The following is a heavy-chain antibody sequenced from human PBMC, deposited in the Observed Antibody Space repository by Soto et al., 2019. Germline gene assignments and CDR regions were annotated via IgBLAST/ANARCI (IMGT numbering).Heavy chain of an antibody. D-gene: IGHD2-15*01. V-gene: IGHV3-23*01. Sequence: GGSLRLSCAASGFTFSSYAMSWVRQAPGKGLEWVSAISGSGGGTYYADSVKGRFTISRDNSKNTLYLQMNSLRAEDTAVYYCANELVVVVAATLAFDYWGQGTLVTVSS. J-gene: IGHJ4*02. CDR1: GFTFSSYA. CDR2: ISGSGGGT. CDR3: ANELVVVVAATLAFDY.